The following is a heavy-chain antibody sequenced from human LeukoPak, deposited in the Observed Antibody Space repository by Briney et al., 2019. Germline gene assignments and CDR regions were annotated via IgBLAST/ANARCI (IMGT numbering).Heavy chain of an antibody. V-gene: IGHV1-2*02. CDR3: ARGRDGYNWRYYFDY. CDR1: GYTFTGYY. CDR2: INPNSGGT. D-gene: IGHD5-24*01. Sequence: GASVKVSCKASGYTFTGYYMHWVRQAPGQGLVWMVWINPNSGGTNYAQKFQGRVTMTRDTSISTAYMELSRLRSDDTAVYYCARGRDGYNWRYYFDYWGQGTLVTVSS. J-gene: IGHJ4*02.